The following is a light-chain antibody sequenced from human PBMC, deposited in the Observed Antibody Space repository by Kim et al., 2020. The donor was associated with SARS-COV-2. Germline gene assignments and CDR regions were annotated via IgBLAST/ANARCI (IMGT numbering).Light chain of an antibody. V-gene: IGKV4-1*01. CDR1: QSVLYSSNNKNY. CDR3: QQYYSTPFT. J-gene: IGKJ3*01. Sequence: DIVMTQSPDSLAVSLGERATFNCKSSQSVLYSSNNKNYLAWYQQKPGQPPKLLIYWASTRESGVPDRFSGSGSATDFTLTISSLQAEDVAVYYCQQYYSTPFTFGPGTKVDIK. CDR2: WAS.